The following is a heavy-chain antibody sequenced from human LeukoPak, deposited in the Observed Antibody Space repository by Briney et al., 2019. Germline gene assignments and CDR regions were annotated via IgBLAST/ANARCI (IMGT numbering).Heavy chain of an antibody. D-gene: IGHD2-2*02. CDR2: ISGTGSST. CDR3: AKASVAIPQYCNS. Sequence: GGSLRLSCEASGFTFGNYAMNWVRQAPGKGLEWVSTISGTGSSTYYADSAKGRFTISRDNSKGTLFLQLNSLTAADTAMYFCAKASVAIPQYCNSWGQGTLVTVSS. V-gene: IGHV3-23*01. CDR1: GFTFGNYA. J-gene: IGHJ5*02.